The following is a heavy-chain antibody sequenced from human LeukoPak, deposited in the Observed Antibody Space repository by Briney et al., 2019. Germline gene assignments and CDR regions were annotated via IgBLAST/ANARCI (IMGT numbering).Heavy chain of an antibody. CDR2: ISTSSTYI. J-gene: IGHJ4*02. CDR3: ATLPMIVVVITTYYFDY. V-gene: IGHV3-21*04. CDR1: DFTFSHNT. Sequence: PGGSLRLSCVVSDFTFSHNTMNWVRQAPGKGLEWVSSISTSSTYIYYADSVKGRFTVSRDNAKNSLYLQMNSLRAEDTAVYYCATLPMIVVVITTYYFDYWGQGTLVTVSS. D-gene: IGHD3-22*01.